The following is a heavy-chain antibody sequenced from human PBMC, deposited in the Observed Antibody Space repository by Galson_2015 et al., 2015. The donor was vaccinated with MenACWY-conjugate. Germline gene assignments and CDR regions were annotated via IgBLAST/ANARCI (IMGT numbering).Heavy chain of an antibody. CDR2: IYYSGST. CDR3: ARLLKTYSGCAQYYFYY. V-gene: IGHV4-31*03. J-gene: IGHJ4*02. Sequence: TLSLTCTVSGVSISSAAHYWSWIRQHPGKSLEWLGYIYYSGSTYYNPSLKSRVTISVDTSKNPFSLKLSYVTPADTAVYYVARLLKTYSGCAQYYFYYWGQGPLVTVSS. D-gene: IGHD5-12*01. CDR1: GVSISSAAHY.